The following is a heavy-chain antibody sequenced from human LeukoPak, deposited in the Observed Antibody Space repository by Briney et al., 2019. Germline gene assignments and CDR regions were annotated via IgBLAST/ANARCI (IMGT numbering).Heavy chain of an antibody. D-gene: IGHD1-26*01. Sequence: PGGSLRLSCAASAFTIGNYWMTWVRQAPGKGLEWVANIKQDGSEKYYVDSVKGRFTISRDNAKNSLYLQINSLRAEDTAVYYCARGSTYFVYWGQGTLVTVSS. V-gene: IGHV3-7*04. J-gene: IGHJ4*02. CDR2: IKQDGSEK. CDR1: AFTIGNYW. CDR3: ARGSTYFVY.